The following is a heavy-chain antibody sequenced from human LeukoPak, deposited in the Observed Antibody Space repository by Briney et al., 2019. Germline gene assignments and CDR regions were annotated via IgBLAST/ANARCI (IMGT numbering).Heavy chain of an antibody. CDR3: ARPFYGDYPFDL. J-gene: IGHJ2*01. CDR1: GGSISSYY. CDR2: IYYSGST. Sequence: SETLSLTCTVSGGSISSYYWSWIRQPPGKGLEWIGYIYYSGSTNYNPSLKSRVTISVDTSKNQFSLKLSSVTAADTAVYYCARPFYGDYPFDLWGRGTLVTVSS. V-gene: IGHV4-59*08. D-gene: IGHD4-17*01.